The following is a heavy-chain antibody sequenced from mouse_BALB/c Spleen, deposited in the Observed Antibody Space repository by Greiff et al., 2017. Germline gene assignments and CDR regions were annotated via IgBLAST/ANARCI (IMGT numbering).Heavy chain of an antibody. V-gene: IGHV1S81*02. D-gene: IGHD1-1*01. J-gene: IGHJ3*01. CDR1: GYTFTSYY. Sequence: VQLQESGAELVKPGASVKLSCKASGYTFTSYYMYWVKQRPGQGLEWIGEINPSNGGTNFNEKFKSKATLTVDKSSSTAYMQLSSLTSEDSAVYYCTRPFYYYGSSGSWFAYWGQGTLVTVSA. CDR2: INPSNGGT. CDR3: TRPFYYYGSSGSWFAY.